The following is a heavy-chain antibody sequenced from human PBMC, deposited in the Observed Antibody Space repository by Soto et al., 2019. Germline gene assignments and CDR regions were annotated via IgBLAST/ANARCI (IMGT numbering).Heavy chain of an antibody. D-gene: IGHD2-15*01. CDR1: GVTFISYA. J-gene: IGHJ4*02. CDR2: ISGSGGST. V-gene: IGHV3-23*01. CDR3: ANNWDIVVVVAAIGFDY. Sequence: PGGSLRLSCAASGVTFISYAMSWVRQAPGKGLEWVSAISGSGGSTYYADSVKGRFTISRDNSKNTLYLQMNSLRAEDTAVYYCANNWDIVVVVAAIGFDYWGQGTLVTVSS.